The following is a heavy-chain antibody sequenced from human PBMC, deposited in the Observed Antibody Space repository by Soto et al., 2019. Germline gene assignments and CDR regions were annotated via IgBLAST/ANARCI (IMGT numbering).Heavy chain of an antibody. Sequence: LSLTCTVPGDSISILGYYWSWIRQHPGKGLEWIGYISSRGSTYYNPSLMSRVTISVDTSKNQFSLKLRSVTAADTAVYYCARGYGEIPGYWGQGTLVTVSS. CDR1: GDSISILGYY. CDR2: ISSRGST. V-gene: IGHV4-31*03. D-gene: IGHD3-10*01. CDR3: ARGYGEIPGY. J-gene: IGHJ4*02.